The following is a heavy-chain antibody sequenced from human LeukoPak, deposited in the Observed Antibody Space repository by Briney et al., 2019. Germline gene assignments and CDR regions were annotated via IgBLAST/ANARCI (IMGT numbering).Heavy chain of an antibody. Sequence: SGGSLRLSCVASGFSFSYHGMNWVRLAPGKGLEWVSGISGSGDNTYYADSVKGRFTISRDNSKNTLYLQMNSLRAEDTALYYCAKDFVGTGNFRGGDYWGQGTLVTVSS. D-gene: IGHD1-1*01. CDR2: ISGSGDNT. J-gene: IGHJ4*02. CDR1: GFSFSYHG. V-gene: IGHV3-23*01. CDR3: AKDFVGTGNFRGGDY.